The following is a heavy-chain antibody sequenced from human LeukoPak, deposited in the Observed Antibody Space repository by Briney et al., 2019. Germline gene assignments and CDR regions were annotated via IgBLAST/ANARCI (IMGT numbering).Heavy chain of an antibody. Sequence: SETLSLTCTVSGGSISSYYWSWIRQPPGKGLEWIGYIYYSGSANYNPSLKSRVTISVDTSKNQFSLKLSSVTAADTAVYYCASIPGYWGQGTLVTVSS. CDR1: GGSISSYY. D-gene: IGHD2-2*02. V-gene: IGHV4-59*01. CDR2: IYYSGSA. J-gene: IGHJ4*02. CDR3: ASIPGY.